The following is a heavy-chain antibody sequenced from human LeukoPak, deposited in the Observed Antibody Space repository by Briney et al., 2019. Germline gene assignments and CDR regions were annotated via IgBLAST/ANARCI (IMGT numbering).Heavy chain of an antibody. V-gene: IGHV3-74*01. CDR2: IKSDGSST. CDR1: GFTFSSYW. Sequence: GGCLRLSCAASGFTFSSYWMHWVRQAPGKGLVWVSRIKSDGSSTRYADSVKGRFTVSRDNAKNTLYLQMNSLRAEDTAVYFCASGPTGFAWGQGTLVTVSS. D-gene: IGHD1-14*01. CDR3: ASGPTGFA. J-gene: IGHJ5*02.